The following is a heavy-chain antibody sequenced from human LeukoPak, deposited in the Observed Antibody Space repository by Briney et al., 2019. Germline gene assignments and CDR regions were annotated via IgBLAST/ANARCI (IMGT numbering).Heavy chain of an antibody. J-gene: IGHJ4*02. Sequence: PGGSLRLSCAASGFTFSGYPIHWVRQAPGKGLEWVAVISYDGSNKYYADSVKGRFTISRDNSKNTLYLQMNSLRAEDTAVYYCAKDPAIAVAANDYWGQGTLVTVSS. V-gene: IGHV3-30-3*02. D-gene: IGHD6-19*01. CDR2: ISYDGSNK. CDR3: AKDPAIAVAANDY. CDR1: GFTFSGYP.